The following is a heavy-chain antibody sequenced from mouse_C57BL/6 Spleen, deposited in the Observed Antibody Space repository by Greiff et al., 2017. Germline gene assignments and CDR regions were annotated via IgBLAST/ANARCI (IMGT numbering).Heavy chain of an antibody. CDR1: GYTFTSYW. CDR3: ARVAVYDGYYVDY. D-gene: IGHD2-3*01. V-gene: IGHV1-69*01. J-gene: IGHJ2*01. Sequence: QVQLQQPGAELVMPGASVTLSCKASGYTFTSYWMHWVKQRPGQGLEWIGEIAPSDSYTNYNQKFKGKSTLTVDKSSSTAYMQLSSLTSEDSAVYYCARVAVYDGYYVDYWGQGTTLTVSS. CDR2: IAPSDSYT.